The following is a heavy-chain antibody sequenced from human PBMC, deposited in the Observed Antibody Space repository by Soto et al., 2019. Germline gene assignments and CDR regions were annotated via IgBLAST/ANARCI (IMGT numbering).Heavy chain of an antibody. V-gene: IGHV3-7*03. CDR3: ARPYIRPGFHFDY. D-gene: IGHD6-13*01. CDR2: IKQDGSEK. Sequence: PGGSLRLSCAASGFTFSSYWMSWVRQAPGKGLEWVANIKQDGSEKYYVDSVKGRFTISRDNAKNSLYLQMNSLRAEDTAVYYCARPYIRPGFHFDYWGQGTLVTVYS. CDR1: GFTFSSYW. J-gene: IGHJ4*02.